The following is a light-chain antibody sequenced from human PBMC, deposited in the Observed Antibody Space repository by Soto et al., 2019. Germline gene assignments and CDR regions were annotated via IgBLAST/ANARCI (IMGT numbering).Light chain of an antibody. V-gene: IGKV3-15*01. CDR1: QTVRDN. CDR2: GAS. CDR3: QQYNNWPYT. J-gene: IGKJ2*01. Sequence: EIVMTHSPATLSVSPGDRATLSCRASQTVRDNLAWYQQKAGQAPRLLIYGASTRATGIPARFSGNGSGTEFTLTIDSLQSEDFAIYFCQQYNNWPYTFGQGTKLEIK.